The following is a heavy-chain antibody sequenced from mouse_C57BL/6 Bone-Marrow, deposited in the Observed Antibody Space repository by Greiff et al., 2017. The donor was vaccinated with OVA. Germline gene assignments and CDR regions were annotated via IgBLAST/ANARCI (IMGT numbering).Heavy chain of an antibody. V-gene: IGHV1-50*01. CDR2: IDPSDSYT. Sequence: VKLQQPGAELVKPGASVKLSCKASGYTFTSYWMQWVKQRPGQGLEWIGEIDPSDSYTNYNQKFKGKATLTVDTSSSTAYMQLSSLTSEDSAVYYCARWYYGSSYDAMDYWGQGTSVTVSS. J-gene: IGHJ4*01. CDR3: ARWYYGSSYDAMDY. D-gene: IGHD1-1*01. CDR1: GYTFTSYW.